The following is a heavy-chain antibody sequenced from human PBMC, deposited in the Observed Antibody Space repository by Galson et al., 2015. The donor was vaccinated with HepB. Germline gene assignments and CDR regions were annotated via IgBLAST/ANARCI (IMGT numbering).Heavy chain of an antibody. CDR2: VNPYNGDS. V-gene: IGHV1-2*06. D-gene: IGHD5/OR15-5a*01. CDR1: GYTFSDFY. CDR3: TREFFDSSHYYGLDV. Sequence: SCKASGYTFSDFYLHWVRQAPGQGLEWMGRVNPYNGDSSFPQKFQGRVTLTRDTSITTAYLDLRRLRSDDTATYYCTREFFDSSHYYGLDVWGQGTTVTVSS. J-gene: IGHJ6*02.